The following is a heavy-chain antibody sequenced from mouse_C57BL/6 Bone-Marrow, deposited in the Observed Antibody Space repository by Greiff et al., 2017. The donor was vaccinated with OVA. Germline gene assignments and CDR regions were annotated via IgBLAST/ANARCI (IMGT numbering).Heavy chain of an antibody. J-gene: IGHJ1*03. V-gene: IGHV1-74*01. CDR3: AIGWGYSRYFDV. CDR1: GYTFTSYW. CDR2: IHPSDSDT. D-gene: IGHD2-3*01. Sequence: QVQLKQPGAELVKPGASVKVSCKASGYTFTSYWMHWVKQRPGQGLEWIGRIHPSDSDTNYNQKFKGKATLTVDKSSSTAYMQLSSLTSEDSAVYYCAIGWGYSRYFDVWGTGTTVTVSS.